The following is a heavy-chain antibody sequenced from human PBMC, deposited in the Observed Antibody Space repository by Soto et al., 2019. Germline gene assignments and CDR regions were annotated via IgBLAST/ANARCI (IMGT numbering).Heavy chain of an antibody. J-gene: IGHJ4*02. CDR3: AHRQLTGTVITSPYFDY. Sequence: SGPTLVKPTQTLTLTCTFSGFSLNTSGVGVGWIRQPPGSALEWLALIYWDDDKRYSPSLKSRLTITKDTSKNQVVLKMTNMDPVDTATYYCAHRQLTGTVITSPYFDYWGQGTLVTVSS. D-gene: IGHD3-16*01. CDR2: IYWDDDK. CDR1: GFSLNTSGVG. V-gene: IGHV2-5*02.